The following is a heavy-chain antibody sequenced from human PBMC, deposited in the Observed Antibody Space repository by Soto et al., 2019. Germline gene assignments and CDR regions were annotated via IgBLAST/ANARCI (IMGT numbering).Heavy chain of an antibody. Sequence: SVKVSCKASGGTFSSYAISWVRQAPGQGLEWMGGIIPIFGTANYAQKFQGRVTITADESTSTAYMELSSLRSEDTAVYYCVGTLTIFGVVIIGRCDYWGQGTLVTVSS. CDR3: VGTLTIFGVVIIGRCDY. CDR1: GGTFSSYA. CDR2: IIPIFGTA. J-gene: IGHJ4*02. D-gene: IGHD3-3*01. V-gene: IGHV1-69*13.